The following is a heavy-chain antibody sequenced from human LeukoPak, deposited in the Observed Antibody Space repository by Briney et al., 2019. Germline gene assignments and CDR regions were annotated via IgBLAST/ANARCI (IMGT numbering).Heavy chain of an antibody. CDR1: GGSFSGYY. CDR2: TNHSVNT. D-gene: IGHD1-1*01. CDR3: TITTGTTLGLMDY. V-gene: IGHV4-34*01. Sequence: SETLSLTCAVYGGSFSGYYWRWIRQPPGKGLEWVGETNHSVNTNYSPSLKSRVTISVDTSKNQLSLKMSTVTAADTAVYYCTITTGTTLGLMDYWGQGTLVTVSS. J-gene: IGHJ4*02.